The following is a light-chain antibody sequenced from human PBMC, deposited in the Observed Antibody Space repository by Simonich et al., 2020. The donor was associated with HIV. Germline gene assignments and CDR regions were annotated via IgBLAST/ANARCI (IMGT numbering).Light chain of an antibody. CDR3: QQANTFPRT. J-gene: IGKJ1*01. V-gene: IGKV1-9*01. CDR2: AAS. CDR1: QVLSSY. Sequence: IQLTQSPSFLSASVGDRVTITCRASQVLSSYLAWYQQKPGKAPKLLINAASTLQSGVPARFSGSGSGTDFTLTISSLQPEDFATYYCQQANTFPRTFGQGTKVEIK.